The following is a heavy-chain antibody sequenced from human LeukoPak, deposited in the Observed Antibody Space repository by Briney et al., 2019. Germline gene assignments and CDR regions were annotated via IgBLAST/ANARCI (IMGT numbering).Heavy chain of an antibody. V-gene: IGHV1-2*02. J-gene: IGHJ4*02. CDR2: INPNSGDT. D-gene: IGHD3-10*01. Sequence: ASVKVSCQASGYTFTGYYMYWVRQAPGQGLEWMGWINPNSGDTNYAQKFQGRVTMTRDTSISTAYMELSSLRSDDTAVYYCARAYGSGSYYSVGVYWGQGTLVTVSS. CDR3: ARAYGSGSYYSVGVY. CDR1: GYTFTGYY.